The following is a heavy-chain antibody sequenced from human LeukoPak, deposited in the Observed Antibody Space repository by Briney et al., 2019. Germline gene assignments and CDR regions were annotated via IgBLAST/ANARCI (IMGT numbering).Heavy chain of an antibody. Sequence: AWRSLRLSCAASGFTFSHSAMHWVRQAPGQGLDWVAVISYDGSITYYADSVKGRFTISRDNSKNTLYLQMNSLRAEDTAVYYCAREDMTTVTTRWAFDIWGRGSMVTVSS. D-gene: IGHD4-17*01. CDR2: ISYDGSIT. V-gene: IGHV3-30*04. J-gene: IGHJ3*02. CDR3: AREDMTTVTTRWAFDI. CDR1: GFTFSHSA.